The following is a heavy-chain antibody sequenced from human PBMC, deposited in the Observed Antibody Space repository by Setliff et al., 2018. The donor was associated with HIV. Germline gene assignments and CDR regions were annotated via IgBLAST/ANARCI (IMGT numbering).Heavy chain of an antibody. V-gene: IGHV5-51*01. D-gene: IGHD4-17*01. CDR3: ARGADYRDV. J-gene: IGHJ4*02. CDR2: IYPGDSQT. CDR1: GYNFTNKW. Sequence: RGESLKISCVASGYNFTNKWIGWLRQTPGKGLEWMGIIYPGDSQTKYNPSFQGQVTISVDKSLRTAYLQWSSLKTSDTAFYFCARGADYRDVWGQGTLVTVSS.